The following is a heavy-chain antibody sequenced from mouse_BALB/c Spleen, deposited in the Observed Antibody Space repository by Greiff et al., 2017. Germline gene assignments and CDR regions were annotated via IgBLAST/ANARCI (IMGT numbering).Heavy chain of an antibody. CDR3: ARSSRATSWFAY. Sequence: VQLQQSGPGLVKPSQSLSLTCTVTGYSITSDYAWNWIRQFPGNKLEWMGYISYSGSTSYNPSLKSRISITRDTSKNQFFLQLNSVTTEDTATYYCARSSRATSWFAYWGQGTLVTVSA. J-gene: IGHJ3*01. D-gene: IGHD3-1*01. V-gene: IGHV3-2*02. CDR2: ISYSGST. CDR1: GYSITSDYA.